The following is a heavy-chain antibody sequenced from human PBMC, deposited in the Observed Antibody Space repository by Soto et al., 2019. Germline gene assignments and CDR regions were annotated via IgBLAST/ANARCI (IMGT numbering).Heavy chain of an antibody. CDR1: GGSISSYY. J-gene: IGHJ6*02. CDR3: ARHRDDLTYYLGMDV. D-gene: IGHD2-21*02. CDR2: IYYSGST. Sequence: SETLSLTCTVSGGSISSYYWSWIRQPPGKGLEWIGYIYYSGSTNYNPSLKSRVTISVDTSKNQFSLKLSSVTAADTAVYYCARHRDDLTYYLGMDVWSHGTTVTVSS. V-gene: IGHV4-59*01.